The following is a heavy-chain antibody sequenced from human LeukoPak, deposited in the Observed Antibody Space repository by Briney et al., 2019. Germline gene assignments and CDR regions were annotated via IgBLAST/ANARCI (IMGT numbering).Heavy chain of an antibody. CDR1: GGSISSYY. CDR2: IYYSGST. V-gene: IGHV4-59*01. D-gene: IGHD3-3*01. Sequence: PSETLSLTCTVSGGSISSYYWSWIRQPPGKGLEWIGYIYYSGSTNYNPSLKSRVTISVDTSKNQFSLKLSSVTAADTAVYYCARLEWGTAEPYFDYWGQGTLVTVSS. J-gene: IGHJ4*02. CDR3: ARLEWGTAEPYFDY.